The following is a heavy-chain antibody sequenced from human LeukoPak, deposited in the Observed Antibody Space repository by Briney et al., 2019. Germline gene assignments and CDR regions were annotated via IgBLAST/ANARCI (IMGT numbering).Heavy chain of an antibody. CDR2: IIPIFGTA. CDR3: ARPSRIYGSGSSLFDY. D-gene: IGHD3-10*01. Sequence: ASVKVSCKASGGTFSSYAISWVRQAPRQGLEWMGGIIPIFGTANYAQKFQGRVTITADESTSTAYMELSSLRSEDTAVYYCARPSRIYGSGSSLFDYWGQGTLVTVSS. CDR1: GGTFSSYA. V-gene: IGHV1-69*13. J-gene: IGHJ4*02.